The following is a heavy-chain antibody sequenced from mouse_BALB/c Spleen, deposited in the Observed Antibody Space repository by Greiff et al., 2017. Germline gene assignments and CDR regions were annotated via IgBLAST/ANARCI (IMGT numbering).Heavy chain of an antibody. Sequence: EVMLVESGGGLVQPGGSLRLSCATSGFTFTDYYMSWVRQPPGKALEWLGFIRNKANGYTTEYSASVKGRFTISRDNSQSILYLQMNTLRAEDSATYYCAREGYRLDYWGQGTTLTVSS. CDR3: AREGYRLDY. J-gene: IGHJ2*01. CDR2: IRNKANGYTT. V-gene: IGHV7-3*02. CDR1: GFTFTDYY. D-gene: IGHD2-14*01.